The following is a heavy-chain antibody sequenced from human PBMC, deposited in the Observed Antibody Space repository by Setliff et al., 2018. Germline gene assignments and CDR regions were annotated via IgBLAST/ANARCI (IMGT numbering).Heavy chain of an antibody. CDR1: GFTFSRYG. CDR3: AKDSLEVVIALHGMDV. J-gene: IGHJ6*01. D-gene: IGHD2-21*01. V-gene: IGHV3-30*02. Sequence: GGSLRLSCAASGFTFSRYGMYWVRQAPGKGLEWVAFIRYDGYNKYYADSVQGRFTISGDNSKNTLFLQMDSLRDDDTAVYYCAKDSLEVVIALHGMDVWGQGTTVTVSS. CDR2: IRYDGYNK.